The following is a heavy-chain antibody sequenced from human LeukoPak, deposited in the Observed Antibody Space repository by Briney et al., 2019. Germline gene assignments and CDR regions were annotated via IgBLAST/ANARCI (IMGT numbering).Heavy chain of an antibody. CDR1: GFTFSDRY. Sequence: PGGSLRLSCAASGFTFSDRYMDWVRQAPGKGLEWVGRSRNKARSYTTSYAASVKGRFTISRDDSTKSVDLQMSSLKSEDTAVYYCARVKKENGGTTNFDYWGQGTLVTVSS. CDR2: SRNKARSYTT. CDR3: ARVKKENGGTTNFDY. V-gene: IGHV3-72*01. J-gene: IGHJ4*02. D-gene: IGHD1-1*01.